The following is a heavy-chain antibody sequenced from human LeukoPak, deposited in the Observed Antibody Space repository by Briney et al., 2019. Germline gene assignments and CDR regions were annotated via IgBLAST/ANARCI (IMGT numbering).Heavy chain of an antibody. CDR2: INPNSGGT. CDR3: AREEDSGSYYGFDY. Sequence: ASVTVSCKASGYTFTGYYMHWVRQAPGQGLEWMGWINPNSGGTNYAQKFQGRVTMTTDTSTSTAYMELRSLRSDDTAVYYCAREEDSGSYYGFDYWGQGTLVTVSS. D-gene: IGHD1-26*01. J-gene: IGHJ4*02. CDR1: GYTFTGYY. V-gene: IGHV1-2*02.